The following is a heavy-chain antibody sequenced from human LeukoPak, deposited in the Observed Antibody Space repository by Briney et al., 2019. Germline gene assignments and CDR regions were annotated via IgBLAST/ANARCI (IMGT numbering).Heavy chain of an antibody. CDR2: ISSNSGAV. D-gene: IGHD4-11*01. J-gene: IGHJ1*01. CDR1: GFTLNDYY. Sequence: GGSLRLSCAGSGFTLNDYYVNWLSQAPGKGLEWISYISSNSGAVNYADSVKGRFTMSRDYAKNSVYLEMTSLRGEDTGVYYCARVHNTVFWGQGILVTVSS. CDR3: ARVHNTVF. V-gene: IGHV3-11*01.